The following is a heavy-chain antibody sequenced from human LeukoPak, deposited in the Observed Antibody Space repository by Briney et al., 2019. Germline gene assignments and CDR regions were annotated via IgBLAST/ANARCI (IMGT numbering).Heavy chain of an antibody. CDR2: INHSGST. J-gene: IGHJ5*02. CDR3: ARWALIHYRSSWRGAAKNWFDP. Sequence: SETLSLTCAVYGGSFSGYYWSWIRQPPGKGLEWIGEINHSGSTNYNPSLKSRVTISVDTSKNQFSLKLSSVTAADTAVYYCARWALIHYRSSWRGAAKNWFDPWGQGTLVTVSS. V-gene: IGHV4-34*01. CDR1: GGSFSGYY. D-gene: IGHD6-13*01.